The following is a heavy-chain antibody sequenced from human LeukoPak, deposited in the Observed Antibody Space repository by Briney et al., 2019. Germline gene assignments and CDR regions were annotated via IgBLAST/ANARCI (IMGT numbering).Heavy chain of an antibody. CDR1: GGSISSYY. Sequence: SETLSLTCTVSGGSISSYYWSWIRQPPGKGLEWVGHIYYLGSTNYNPSLKSRVTISIDTSKNYFSLKLNSVIAAGTAVYYCARDRPGSYWYFDLWGRGTLVTVSS. J-gene: IGHJ2*01. V-gene: IGHV4-59*01. CDR3: ARDRPGSYWYFDL. CDR2: IYYLGST. D-gene: IGHD3-10*01.